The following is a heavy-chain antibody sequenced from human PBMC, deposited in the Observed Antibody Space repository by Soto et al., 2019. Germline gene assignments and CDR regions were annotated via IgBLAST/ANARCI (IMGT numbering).Heavy chain of an antibody. Sequence: QVQLVQSGAEVKKPGASVKVSCKASGYTFTSYYMHWVRQAPGQGLEWMGIINPSGGSTSYAQKYEGGVTMTREPSTTTVHMGLSSLRSEDPAVYSCTVVPAAMVAFDLGGKGTMVPLSS. CDR2: INPSGGST. CDR3: TVVPAAMVAFDL. D-gene: IGHD2-2*01. CDR1: GYTFTSYY. J-gene: IGHJ3*01. V-gene: IGHV1-46*01.